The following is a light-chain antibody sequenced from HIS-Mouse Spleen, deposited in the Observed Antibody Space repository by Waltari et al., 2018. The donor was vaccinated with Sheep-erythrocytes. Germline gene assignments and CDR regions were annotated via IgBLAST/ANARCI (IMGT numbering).Light chain of an antibody. V-gene: IGLV2-11*01. CDR3: CSYAGSYNHV. CDR2: DVR. J-gene: IGLJ1*01. Sequence: QSALTQPRSVSGSPGQSVTIPCTGTSSDVGGYNYVPWYQQHPGKAPQLMIYDVRKRPSGVPVRFSGSKSGNTASLTISGLQAEDEADYYCCSYAGSYNHVFATGTKVTVL. CDR1: SSDVGGYNY.